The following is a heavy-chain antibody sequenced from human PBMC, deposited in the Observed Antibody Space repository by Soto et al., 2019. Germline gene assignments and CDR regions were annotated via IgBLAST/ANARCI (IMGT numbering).Heavy chain of an antibody. V-gene: IGHV3-33*01. D-gene: IGHD3-3*01. CDR1: GFTFSSYG. J-gene: IGHJ6*02. CDR3: ARAQRITIFGVVTLDYYYYGMDV. CDR2: IWYDGSNK. Sequence: PGGSLRLSCAASGFTFSSYGMHWVRQAPGKGLEWVAVIWYDGSNKYYADSVKGRFTISRDNSKNTLYLQMNSLRAEDTAVYYCARAQRITIFGVVTLDYYYYGMDVWGQGTTVTV.